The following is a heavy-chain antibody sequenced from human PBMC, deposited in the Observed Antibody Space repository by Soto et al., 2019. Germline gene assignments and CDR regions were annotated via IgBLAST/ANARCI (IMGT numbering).Heavy chain of an antibody. D-gene: IGHD3-16*01. Sequence: ETLSLSCHVSGVSISKFYWAWIRKTAGNGLEWMGRVYATGTTDYNPSLRSRVAMSVDISKKTFSLRLRSVTGADSGVYYCVRDGSKSLRDWFDPWGQGILVTVSS. J-gene: IGHJ5*02. V-gene: IGHV4-4*07. CDR1: GVSISKFY. CDR3: VRDGSKSLRDWFDP. CDR2: VYATGTT.